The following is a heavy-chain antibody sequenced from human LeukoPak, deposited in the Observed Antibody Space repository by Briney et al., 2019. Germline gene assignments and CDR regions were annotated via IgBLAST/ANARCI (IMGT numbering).Heavy chain of an antibody. J-gene: IGHJ3*02. Sequence: GGSLRLSCAASGFTFSSYAMSWVPQAPGKGLEWVSAISGSGGSTYYADSVKGRFTISRDNSKNTLYLQMNSLRAEDTAVYYCAKPVLLWFGESSTDDAFDIWGQGTMVTVSS. CDR1: GFTFSSYA. CDR3: AKPVLLWFGESSTDDAFDI. D-gene: IGHD3-10*01. V-gene: IGHV3-23*01. CDR2: ISGSGGST.